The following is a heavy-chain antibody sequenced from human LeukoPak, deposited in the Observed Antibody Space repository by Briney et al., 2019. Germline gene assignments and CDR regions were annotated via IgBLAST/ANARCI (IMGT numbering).Heavy chain of an antibody. Sequence: GGSLRLSCAASGFTFSDTWMHWVRQAPGEGLVWVSRIRSDGSDTRYAESVKGRFTISRDNAKNTLYLQMNSLRAEDTAVYYCARDWFHAIDYWGQGTQVTVSS. J-gene: IGHJ4*02. CDR3: ARDWFHAIDY. CDR1: GFTFSDTW. D-gene: IGHD2/OR15-2a*01. CDR2: IRSDGSDT. V-gene: IGHV3-74*01.